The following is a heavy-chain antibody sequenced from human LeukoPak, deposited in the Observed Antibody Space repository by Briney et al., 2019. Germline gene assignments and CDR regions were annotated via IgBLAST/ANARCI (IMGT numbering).Heavy chain of an antibody. CDR1: GYTFDKYA. CDR2: IDGGNGDT. V-gene: IGHV1-3*01. D-gene: IGHD2-15*01. J-gene: IGHJ4*02. Sequence: ASVTVSCKTSGYTFDKYAIHWVRQAPGQRFEWMGWIDGGNGDTRFSQKFQDRVSFTRDTFATTVYMEVTSLRSEDTAVYYCARDQSRDIRVDFDYWGQGTLVTVSS. CDR3: ARDQSRDIRVDFDY.